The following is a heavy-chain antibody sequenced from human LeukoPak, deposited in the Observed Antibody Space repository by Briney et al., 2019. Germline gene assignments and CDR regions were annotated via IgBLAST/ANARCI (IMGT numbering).Heavy chain of an antibody. J-gene: IGHJ4*02. CDR3: ARDIVATNSPNDY. CDR2: ISSSGSTI. CDR1: GFTFSDYY. D-gene: IGHD5-12*01. Sequence: GGSLRLSCAASGFTFSDYYMSWIRQAPGKGLEWVSYISSSGSTIYYADSVKGRFTISRDNAKNTLYLQMNSLRAEDTAVYYCARDIVATNSPNDYWGQGTLVTVSS. V-gene: IGHV3-11*04.